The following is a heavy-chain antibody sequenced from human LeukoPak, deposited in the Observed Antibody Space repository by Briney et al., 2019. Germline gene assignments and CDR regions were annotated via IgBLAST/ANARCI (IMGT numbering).Heavy chain of an antibody. Sequence: PSETLSLTCSVSDYSISSGYYWGWIRQPPGKGLEWIGSICYTGNTYYNASLKGRVTISIDTSKNQISLRLTSVTATDTAMYYCARQTGSGLFTLPGGQGTLVTVSS. CDR2: ICYTGNT. D-gene: IGHD3/OR15-3a*01. V-gene: IGHV4-38-2*02. CDR3: ARQTGSGLFTLP. CDR1: DYSISSGYY. J-gene: IGHJ4*02.